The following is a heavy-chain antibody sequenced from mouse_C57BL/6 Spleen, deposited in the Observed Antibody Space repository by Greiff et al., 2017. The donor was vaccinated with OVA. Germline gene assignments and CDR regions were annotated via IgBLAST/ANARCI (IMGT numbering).Heavy chain of an antibody. CDR3: TRNSNYVGPCAY. D-gene: IGHD2-5*01. CDR2: IRNKANNHAT. V-gene: IGHV6-6*01. J-gene: IGHJ3*01. CDR1: GFTFSDAW. Sequence: EVKLVESGGGLVQPGGSMKLSCAASGFTFSDAWMDWVRQSPEKGLEWVAEIRNKANNHATYYAESVKGRFTISRDDSKSSVYLQMNSLRAEDTGIYYCTRNSNYVGPCAYWGQGTLVTVSA.